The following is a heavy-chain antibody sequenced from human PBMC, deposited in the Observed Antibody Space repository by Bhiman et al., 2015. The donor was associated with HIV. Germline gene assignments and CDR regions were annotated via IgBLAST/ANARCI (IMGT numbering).Heavy chain of an antibody. J-gene: IGHJ4*02. D-gene: IGHD5-18*01. Sequence: EVQLVESGGGLVQPGRSLRLSCAASGFTFDDYAMHWVRQVPGKGLEWVSGISWNSGSIGYADSVKGRFTISRDNAKNSLYLQMNSLRAEDTALYYCAKDNTAMAKYFDYWGQGTLGHRLL. CDR1: GFTFDDYA. V-gene: IGHV3-9*01. CDR3: AKDNTAMAKYFDY. CDR2: ISWNSGSI.